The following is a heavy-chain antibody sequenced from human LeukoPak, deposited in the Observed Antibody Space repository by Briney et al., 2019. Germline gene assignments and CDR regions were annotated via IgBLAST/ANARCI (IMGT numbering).Heavy chain of an antibody. J-gene: IGHJ3*02. CDR2: IYTSGST. CDR1: GGSISSDSYY. D-gene: IGHD5-24*01. Sequence: PSETLSLTCTVSGGSISSDSYYWSWIRQPAGKGLEWIGRIYTSGSTNYNPSLKSRATISVDTSKNQFSLKLSSVTAADTAVYYCARGREGYNVGVFDIWGQGTMVTVSS. CDR3: ARGREGYNVGVFDI. V-gene: IGHV4-61*02.